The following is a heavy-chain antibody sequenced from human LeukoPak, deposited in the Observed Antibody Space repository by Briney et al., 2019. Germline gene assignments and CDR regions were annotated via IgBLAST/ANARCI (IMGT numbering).Heavy chain of an antibody. CDR3: ATISRGLLGVY. J-gene: IGHJ4*02. CDR2: IYYSGST. V-gene: IGHV4-39*01. Sequence: SETLSLTCTVSGGSISSSSYYWGWIRQPPGKGLEWIGSIYYSGSTYYNPSLKSRVTISVDTSKNQFSLKLSSVTAADTAVYYCATISRGLLGVYWGQGTLVTVSS. D-gene: IGHD6-19*01. CDR1: GGSISSSSYY.